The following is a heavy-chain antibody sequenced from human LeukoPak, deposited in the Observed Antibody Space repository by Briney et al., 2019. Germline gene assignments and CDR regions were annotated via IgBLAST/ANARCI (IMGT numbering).Heavy chain of an antibody. D-gene: IGHD2-2*01. CDR3: ARDGHCSSTSCDAFDI. V-gene: IGHV1-69*01. J-gene: IGHJ3*02. CDR1: GGTFNSYA. Sequence: ASVKVSCKASGGTFNSYAISRVRQAPGQGLEWMGGIIPIFGTANYAQKFQGRVTITADESTSTAYMELSSLRSEDTAVYYCARDGHCSSTSCDAFDIWGQGTMVTVSS. CDR2: IIPIFGTA.